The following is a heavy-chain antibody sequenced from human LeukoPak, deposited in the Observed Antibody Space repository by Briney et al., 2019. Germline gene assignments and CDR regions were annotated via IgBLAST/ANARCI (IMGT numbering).Heavy chain of an antibody. CDR3: ARAPRYSNSFYFDY. J-gene: IGHJ4*02. Sequence: ASVKVSCKASGYTFTSYGISWVRQAPGQGLEWMGGIIPIFGTANYAQKFQGRVTITADESTSTAYMELSSLRSEDTAVYYCARAPRYSNSFYFDYWGQGTLVTVSS. CDR2: IIPIFGTA. CDR1: GYTFTSYG. D-gene: IGHD4-11*01. V-gene: IGHV1-69*13.